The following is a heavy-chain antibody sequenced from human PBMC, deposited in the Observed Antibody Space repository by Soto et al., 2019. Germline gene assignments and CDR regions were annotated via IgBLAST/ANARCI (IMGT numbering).Heavy chain of an antibody. V-gene: IGHV4-39*01. J-gene: IGHJ6*02. CDR3: ARHAYDFWSGYYKSPYYYYGMDV. CDR2: IYYSGST. D-gene: IGHD3-3*01. CDR1: GGSISSSSYY. Sequence: SETLSLTCTVSGGSISSSSYYWGWIRQPPGKGLEWIGSIYYSGSTYYNPSLKSRVTISVDTSKNQFSLKLSSVTAADTAVYYCARHAYDFWSGYYKSPYYYYGMDVWGQGTTVT.